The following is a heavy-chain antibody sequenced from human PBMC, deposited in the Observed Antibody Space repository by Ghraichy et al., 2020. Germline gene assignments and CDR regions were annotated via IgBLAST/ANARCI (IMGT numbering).Heavy chain of an antibody. Sequence: ASVKVSCKTSGFTFTTSYVHWVRQAPGQGLEWMGTINSGGGSTSYAQKFQGRVTMSRDTSTTTVYMEMTSLTSEDTAVYYCASGCTVGSCYGYYLYPMDVWGQGTTVVVSS. V-gene: IGHV1-46*01. D-gene: IGHD2-15*01. J-gene: IGHJ6*02. CDR1: GFTFTTSY. CDR3: ASGCTVGSCYGYYLYPMDV. CDR2: INSGGGST.